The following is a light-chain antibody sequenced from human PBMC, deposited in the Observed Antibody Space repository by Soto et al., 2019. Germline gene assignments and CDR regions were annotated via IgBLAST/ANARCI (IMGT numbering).Light chain of an antibody. CDR1: QALSNY. V-gene: IGKV1-9*01. J-gene: IGKJ4*01. CDR3: QKYNSAPLT. Sequence: DIQLTQSPSVLSASVGDTVTITCRASQALSNYLAWYQQKPGKAPDLLIYSASTLQSGVPSRFSGSGSETEFTLTISSLQPEDVATYYCQKYNSAPLTFGGGTKVDI. CDR2: SAS.